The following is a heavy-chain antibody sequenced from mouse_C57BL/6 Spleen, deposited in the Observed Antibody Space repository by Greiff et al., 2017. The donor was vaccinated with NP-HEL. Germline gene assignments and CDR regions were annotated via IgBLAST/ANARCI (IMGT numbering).Heavy chain of an antibody. CDR3: ERSGCNGSPRYYFDY. Sequence: VQLQQSGAELARPGASVKLSCKASGYTFTSYGISWVKQRTGQGLEWIGEIYPRSGNTYYNEKFKGKATLTADKSSSTAYMELRSLTSEDSAVYFCERSGCNGSPRYYFDYWGQGTTLTVSS. D-gene: IGHD1-1*01. CDR1: GYTFTSYG. CDR2: IYPRSGNT. J-gene: IGHJ2*01. V-gene: IGHV1-81*01.